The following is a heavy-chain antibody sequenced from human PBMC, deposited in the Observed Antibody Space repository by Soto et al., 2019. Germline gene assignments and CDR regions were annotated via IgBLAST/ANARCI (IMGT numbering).Heavy chain of an antibody. CDR2: INAGNGNT. Sequence: QVQLVQSGAEVKKPGASVKVSCKASGYTFTSYAMHWVRQAPGQRLEWMGWINAGNGNTKYSQKFQGRVTITRETSASTAYEERSSLRSEDTAVYYWAGDRITMVRGGNWFDPWGQGTLVTVSS. CDR3: AGDRITMVRGGNWFDP. CDR1: GYTFTSYA. V-gene: IGHV1-3*01. J-gene: IGHJ5*02. D-gene: IGHD3-10*01.